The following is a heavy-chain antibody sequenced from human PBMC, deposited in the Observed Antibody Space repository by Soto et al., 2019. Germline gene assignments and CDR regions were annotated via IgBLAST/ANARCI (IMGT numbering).Heavy chain of an antibody. D-gene: IGHD3-22*01. CDR3: ARQAGGDSSGYRLDYFDN. CDR1: GASVSSGGYF. J-gene: IGHJ4*01. CDR2: IYSSGAT. Sequence: SETLSLTCSVSGASVSSGGYFWTWIRQLPGKGLEWIGYIYSSGATHYNPSLQSRLSMSLDTFKNQFSLKLSSVTAADTAVYYCARQAGGDSSGYRLDYFDNWGHGTLVTVSS. V-gene: IGHV4-30-4*01.